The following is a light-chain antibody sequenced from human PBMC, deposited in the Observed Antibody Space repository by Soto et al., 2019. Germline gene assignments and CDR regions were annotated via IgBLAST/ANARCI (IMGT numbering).Light chain of an antibody. V-gene: IGKV3-20*01. J-gene: IGKJ5*01. Sequence: EIVMTQSPATLSVSPGERATLSCRASESVSSIAWYQQKPGQTPRLLIYGASSRATGIPDRFSGSGSGTDFTLTISRLEPEDFAVYYCQQYGSSPLTFGGGTRLEIK. CDR2: GAS. CDR3: QQYGSSPLT. CDR1: ESVSS.